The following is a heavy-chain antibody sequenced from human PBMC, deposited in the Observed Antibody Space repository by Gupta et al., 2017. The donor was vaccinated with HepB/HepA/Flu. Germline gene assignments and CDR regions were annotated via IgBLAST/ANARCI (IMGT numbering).Heavy chain of an antibody. CDR2: ISPMDGAT. CDR3: VREVAGLWAFDV. D-gene: IGHD2-15*01. V-gene: IGHV1-46*02. J-gene: IGHJ3*01. Sequence: QVQLVQSGAEVKKPGASVKVSCTASGYNFNNHYLHWVRQAPGQRPEWMGMISPMDGATNYAQKSQDRVTMTSDTSTTTVYIQVRSLRDEDTAVFYCVREVAGLWAFDVWGQGTLVTVSS. CDR1: GYNFNNHY.